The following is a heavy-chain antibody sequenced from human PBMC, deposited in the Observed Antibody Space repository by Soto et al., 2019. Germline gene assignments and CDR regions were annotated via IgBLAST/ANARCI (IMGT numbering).Heavy chain of an antibody. J-gene: IGHJ5*02. Sequence: PGGSLRLSCAASGFTFSSYWMSWVRQAPGKGLEWVANIKQDGSEKYYVDSVKGRFTISRDNAKNSLYLQMNSLRAEDTAVYYCASGDDYTKRHNWFDPWGQGTLVTVSS. D-gene: IGHD4-4*01. CDR3: ASGDDYTKRHNWFDP. CDR1: GFTFSSYW. V-gene: IGHV3-7*01. CDR2: IKQDGSEK.